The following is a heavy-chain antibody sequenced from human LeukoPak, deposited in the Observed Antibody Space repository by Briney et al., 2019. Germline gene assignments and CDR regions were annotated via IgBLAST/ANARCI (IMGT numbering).Heavy chain of an antibody. J-gene: IGHJ4*02. Sequence: PSETLSLTCTVSGGSISSYYWSWIRQPPGKGLEWIGHIYDNGNTNYSPSLNSRVTISLDTSKNQVSLKLSSITAADTAVYYCARHRRGAAAGTPPYYFDYWGQGILVTVSS. CDR3: ARHRRGAAAGTPPYYFDY. CDR1: GGSISSYY. V-gene: IGHV4-59*08. D-gene: IGHD6-13*01. CDR2: IYDNGNT.